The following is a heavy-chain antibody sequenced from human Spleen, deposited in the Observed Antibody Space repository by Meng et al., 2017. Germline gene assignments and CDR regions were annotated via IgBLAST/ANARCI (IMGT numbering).Heavy chain of an antibody. D-gene: IGHD2-15*01. CDR3: ARVYCSGGSCYYKPAAYYFDY. J-gene: IGHJ4*02. CDR1: GGTFSSYT. Sequence: SVKVSCKASGGTFSSYTISWVRQAPGQGLEWMGRIIPILGIANYAQKFQGRVTITADKSTSTAYMELSSLRSEDTAVYYCARVYCSGGSCYYKPAAYYFDYWGQGTLVTVSS. CDR2: IIPILGIA. V-gene: IGHV1-69*02.